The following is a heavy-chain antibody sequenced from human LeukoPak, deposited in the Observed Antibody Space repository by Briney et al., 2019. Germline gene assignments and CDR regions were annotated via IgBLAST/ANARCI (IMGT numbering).Heavy chain of an antibody. CDR2: INHSGST. CDR3: ARPFQMGIAARRLRWFDP. J-gene: IGHJ5*02. V-gene: IGHV4-34*01. Sequence: PSETLSLTCAVYGGSFSGYYWSWIRQPPGKGLEWIGEINHSGSTNYNPSLKSRVTISVDTSKNQFSLKLSSVTAADTAVYYCARPFQMGIAARRLRWFDPWGQGTLVTVSS. CDR1: GGSFSGYY. D-gene: IGHD6-6*01.